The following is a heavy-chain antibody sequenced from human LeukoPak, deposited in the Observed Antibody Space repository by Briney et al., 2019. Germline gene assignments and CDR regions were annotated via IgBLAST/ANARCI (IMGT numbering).Heavy chain of an antibody. Sequence: ASVKVSCKASGYTFTNYDIHWVRQATGQGLEWMGWMNPNSGDTGYAEKFQGRVTMTRDTSTNTAYMELTSLTSDDTAIFYCARTGMGGNVWIDSWGQGTLVTVSS. J-gene: IGHJ5*01. V-gene: IGHV1-8*01. D-gene: IGHD1-26*01. CDR3: ARTGMGGNVWIDS. CDR1: GYTFTNYD. CDR2: MNPNSGDT.